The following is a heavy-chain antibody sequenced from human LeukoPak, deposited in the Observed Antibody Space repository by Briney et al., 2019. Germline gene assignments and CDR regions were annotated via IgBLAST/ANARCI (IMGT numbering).Heavy chain of an antibody. CDR2: IYSGGST. V-gene: IGHV3-66*02. J-gene: IGHJ6*02. CDR1: GFTVSSNY. D-gene: IGHD1-14*01. Sequence: PGGSLRLSCAASGFTVSSNYMSWVRQAPGKGLEWVSVIYSGGSTYYADSVQGRFTISRDNSKNTLYLQMNSLRAEDTAVYYCAKAEGGYYYYGMDVWGQGTTVTVSS. CDR3: AKAEGGYYYYGMDV.